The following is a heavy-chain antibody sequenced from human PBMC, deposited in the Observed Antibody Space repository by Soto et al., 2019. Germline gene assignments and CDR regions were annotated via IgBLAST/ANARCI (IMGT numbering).Heavy chain of an antibody. D-gene: IGHD6-13*01. CDR2: IKQDGSEK. CDR3: ALSSVWYKASPYYFDF. J-gene: IGHJ4*02. Sequence: EVQLVESGGGLVQPGGSLRLSCAASGFTFSRYWMTWVRQAPGKGLEWVANIKQDGSEKYYLDSVKGRFTISRDNTKNSLYLQMNSLRAEDTAVFYCALSSVWYKASPYYFDFWGQGTLVTVSS. CDR1: GFTFSRYW. V-gene: IGHV3-7*05.